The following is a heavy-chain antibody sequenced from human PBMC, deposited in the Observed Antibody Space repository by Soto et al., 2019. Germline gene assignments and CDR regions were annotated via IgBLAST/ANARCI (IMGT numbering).Heavy chain of an antibody. V-gene: IGHV3-73*01. D-gene: IGHD2-21*01. CDR1: GFTFSGSA. J-gene: IGHJ6*03. CDR2: IRSKGNSYAT. CDR3: TADCGGDCYSYYYYYMDV. Sequence: GVSLRLSCAASGFTFSGSAMHWVRQASGKGLEWVGRIRSKGNSYATAYAASVKGRFTISRDDSKNTAYLQMNSLKTEDTAVYYCTADCGGDCYSYYYYYMDVWGKGTTVTVSS.